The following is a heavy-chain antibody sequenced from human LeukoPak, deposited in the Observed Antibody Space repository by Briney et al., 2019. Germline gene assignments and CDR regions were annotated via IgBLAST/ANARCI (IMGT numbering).Heavy chain of an antibody. CDR3: ARRRIRARGFFDY. V-gene: IGHV1-8*01. CDR1: GYTFTSYD. J-gene: IGHJ4*02. D-gene: IGHD2-15*01. CDR2: MNPNSGNT. Sequence: ASVKVSCKASGYTFTSYDINWVRQATGQGLEWMGWMNPNSGNTGYAQKFQGRVTMTRNTSISTAYMELSSLRSEDTAVYYCARRRIRARGFFDYWGQGTLVTVSS.